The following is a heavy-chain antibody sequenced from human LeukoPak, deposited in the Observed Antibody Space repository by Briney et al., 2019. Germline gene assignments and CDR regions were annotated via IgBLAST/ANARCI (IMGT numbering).Heavy chain of an antibody. Sequence: GGSLRLSCAASGFTVITSFMSWVRQAPGKGLEWVSVIYNDGTTYYADSVKGRFTISRDNPKNTLYLQMNTLRAEDAAVYYCTKTGGPWDWGQGTQVTVSS. D-gene: IGHD7-27*01. V-gene: IGHV3-53*01. CDR1: GFTVITSF. CDR3: TKTGGPWD. CDR2: IYNDGTT. J-gene: IGHJ4*02.